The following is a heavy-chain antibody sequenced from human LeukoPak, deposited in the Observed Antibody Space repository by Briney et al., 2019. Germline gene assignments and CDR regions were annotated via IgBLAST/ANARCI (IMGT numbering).Heavy chain of an antibody. V-gene: IGHV1-69*05. CDR1: GTTFSRSA. D-gene: IGHD4-17*01. Sequence: SVKVSCKASGTTFSRSAISWVRQGPGRGLEWMGGVIPILGTTNYIQKFQDRVSITTDDSTSTAYMELSSLRSEDTAVYYCARVRRGDYGEEVLDYWGQGTLVTVSS. J-gene: IGHJ4*02. CDR2: VIPILGTT. CDR3: ARVRRGDYGEEVLDY.